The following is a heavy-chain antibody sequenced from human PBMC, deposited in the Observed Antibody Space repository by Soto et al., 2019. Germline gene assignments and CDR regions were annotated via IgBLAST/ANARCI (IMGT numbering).Heavy chain of an antibody. CDR2: FNPTSGST. CDR3: ARGLAYYDVSRLALFDP. Sequence: GASVKVSCKASGYTFINYYIHWVRQAPGQGLEWMGIFNPTSGSTNYAQKFQGRVTLTMDTSTRTVYMELSSLRFDDTAVYYCARGLAYYDVSRLALFDPWSQGTLVTVSS. CDR1: GYTFINYY. D-gene: IGHD3-3*01. J-gene: IGHJ5*02. V-gene: IGHV1-46*01.